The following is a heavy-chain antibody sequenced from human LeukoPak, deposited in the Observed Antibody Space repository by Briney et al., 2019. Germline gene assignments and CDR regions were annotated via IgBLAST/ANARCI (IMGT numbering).Heavy chain of an antibody. Sequence: GGSLRLSGAASGFTFSSYAMHWHGKAPGKGREGLAVISYDGSNKYYADSVKGRFTISRDNSKNTLYLQMNSLRAEDTAVYYCARVVRGWPNYYFDYWGQGTLVTVSS. CDR1: GFTFSSYA. D-gene: IGHD6-19*01. CDR2: ISYDGSNK. CDR3: ARVVRGWPNYYFDY. V-gene: IGHV3-30*14. J-gene: IGHJ4*02.